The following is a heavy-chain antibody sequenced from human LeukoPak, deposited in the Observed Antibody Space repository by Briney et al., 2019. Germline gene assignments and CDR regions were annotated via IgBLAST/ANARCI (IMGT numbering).Heavy chain of an antibody. CDR2: IYYSGST. V-gene: IGHV4-39*01. CDR1: GFTFSSYA. J-gene: IGHJ4*02. Sequence: GSLRLSCAASGFTFSSYAMSWIRQPPGKGLEWIGGIYYSGSTYYNPSLKSRVTISVDTSKNQFSLKLSSVTAADTAVYYCARHEARFLDPRGGFDYWGQGTLVTVSS. CDR3: ARHEARFLDPRGGFDY. D-gene: IGHD3-3*01.